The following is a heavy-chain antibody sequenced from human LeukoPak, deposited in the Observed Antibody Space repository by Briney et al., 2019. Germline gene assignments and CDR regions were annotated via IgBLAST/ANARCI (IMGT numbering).Heavy chain of an antibody. CDR2: IDVGSYA. D-gene: IGHD3-16*02. CDR1: GFTFSSYG. V-gene: IGHV3-21*01. CDR3: AKDGSDDYVWGSYR. Sequence: GESLRLSCAASGFTFSSYGINWVRQAPGKGLEWVSSIDVGSYAYYANSVKGRFTISRDNAKNSLYLQMNSLRVEDTAVYYCAKDGSDDYVWGSYRWGQGTLVTVSS. J-gene: IGHJ4*02.